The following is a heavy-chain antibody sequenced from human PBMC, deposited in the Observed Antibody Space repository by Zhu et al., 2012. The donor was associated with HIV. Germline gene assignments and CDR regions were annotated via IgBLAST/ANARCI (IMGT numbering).Heavy chain of an antibody. CDR1: GASFSGYY. CDR3: AGPYYYDSDSYRYYYGMDV. CDR2: ISHSGNT. J-gene: IGHJ6*02. D-gene: IGHD3-10*01. V-gene: IGHV4-34*01. Sequence: QVQLEQWGAGLLKPSETLSLTCAVYGASFSGYYWGWIRQPPGKGLEWIGEISHSGNTNYNPSLKSRVTISVDTSKRQFSLRLSSVTVADTAVYYCAGPYYYDSDSYRYYYGMDVWGQGTTVTVPS.